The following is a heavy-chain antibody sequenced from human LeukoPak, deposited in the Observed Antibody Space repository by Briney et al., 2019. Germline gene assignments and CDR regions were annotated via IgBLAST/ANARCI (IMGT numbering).Heavy chain of an antibody. D-gene: IGHD3-9*01. J-gene: IGHJ4*02. CDR2: IIGNAGRT. V-gene: IGHV3-23*01. CDR1: GFTFSTYA. Sequence: GSLRLSCAASGFTFSTYAMNWVRQAPGKGLDWVAGIIGNAGRTYYADSVKGRFTISRDNSKDTLYLQMNGLRVEDTAIYYCAKDYTPDGLYGIDYWGQGTQVTVSS. CDR3: AKDYTPDGLYGIDY.